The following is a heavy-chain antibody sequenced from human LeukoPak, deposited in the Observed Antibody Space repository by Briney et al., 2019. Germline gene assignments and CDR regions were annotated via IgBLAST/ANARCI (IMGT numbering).Heavy chain of an antibody. J-gene: IGHJ3*02. D-gene: IGHD5-24*01. V-gene: IGHV3-48*04. CDR3: AKGVEMATIGYDAFDI. Sequence: GGSLRLSCAASGFTFSSYSMNWVRQAPGKGLEWVSYISSSSSTIYYADSVKGRFTISRDNAKNSLYLQMNSLRAEDTAVYYCAKGVEMATIGYDAFDIWGQGTMVTVSS. CDR1: GFTFSSYS. CDR2: ISSSSSTI.